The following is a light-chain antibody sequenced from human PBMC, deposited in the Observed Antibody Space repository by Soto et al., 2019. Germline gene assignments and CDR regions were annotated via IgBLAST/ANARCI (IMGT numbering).Light chain of an antibody. Sequence: DIQMTQSPSTLSGSVGDRVTITCRASQTISSWLAWYQQKPGKAPKLLIYKASTLKSGVPSRFSGSGSGTEFTLTISSLQPEDFAVYYCQQYGSSPWTFGQGTKVDIK. V-gene: IGKV1-5*03. CDR3: QQYGSSPWT. J-gene: IGKJ1*01. CDR1: QTISSW. CDR2: KAS.